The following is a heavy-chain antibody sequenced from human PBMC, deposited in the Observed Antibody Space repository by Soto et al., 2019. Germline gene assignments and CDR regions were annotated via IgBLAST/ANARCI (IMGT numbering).Heavy chain of an antibody. CDR1: GGSISSGGYY. CDR3: ARDRLGYSYGPNADYYHYGMDV. CDR2: IYYSGST. J-gene: IGHJ6*02. Sequence: SETLSLTCTVSGGSISSGGYYWSWIRQHPGKGLEWIGYIYYSGSTYYNPSLKSRVTISVDTSKNQFSLKLSSVTAADTAVYYCARDRLGYSYGPNADYYHYGMDVWGQGTTVTVSS. D-gene: IGHD5-18*01. V-gene: IGHV4-31*03.